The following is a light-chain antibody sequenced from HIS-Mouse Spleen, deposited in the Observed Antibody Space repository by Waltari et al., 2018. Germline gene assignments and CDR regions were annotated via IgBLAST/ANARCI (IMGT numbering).Light chain of an antibody. J-gene: IGLJ3*02. CDR1: SSDGGGHNY. CDR3: SSYAGSNNLGV. Sequence: QSALTQPPSASGSPGQSVTISCTGTSSDGGGHNYVPWYQQHPGKAPKLMIYEVSKRPSGVPDRFSGSKSGNTASLTVSGLQAEDEADYYCSSYAGSNNLGVFGGGTKLTVL. V-gene: IGLV2-8*01. CDR2: EVS.